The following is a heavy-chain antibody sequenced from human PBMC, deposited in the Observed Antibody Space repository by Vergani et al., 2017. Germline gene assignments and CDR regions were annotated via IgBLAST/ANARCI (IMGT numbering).Heavy chain of an antibody. CDR3: ARSLMGRITMFGVVLPRYYFDC. CDR2: INPNSGNT. J-gene: IGHJ4*02. Sequence: QVQLVQSGAEVKKPGASVKVSCKASGYPFTSYDINWVRQATGQGLEWMGWINPNSGNTGHAQKFQGRVTMTRNTSISTAYMELSSLRSEDTAVYYCARSLMGRITMFGVVLPRYYFDCWGQGTLVTVSS. D-gene: IGHD3-3*01. V-gene: IGHV1-8*01. CDR1: GYPFTSYD.